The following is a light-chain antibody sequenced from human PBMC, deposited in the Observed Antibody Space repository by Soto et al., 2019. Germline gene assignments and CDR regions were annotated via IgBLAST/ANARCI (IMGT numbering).Light chain of an antibody. CDR3: QQYGSSPPYT. Sequence: EIVLTQSPGTLSLSPGERATLSCRASQSVSGNYLAWYRQKAGQSPRLLIYASSDRATGITDRFSGSGSGTDFTLTISRVEPEDFAVYYCQQYGSSPPYTFGQGTKLEIK. V-gene: IGKV3-20*01. CDR2: ASS. CDR1: QSVSGNY. J-gene: IGKJ2*01.